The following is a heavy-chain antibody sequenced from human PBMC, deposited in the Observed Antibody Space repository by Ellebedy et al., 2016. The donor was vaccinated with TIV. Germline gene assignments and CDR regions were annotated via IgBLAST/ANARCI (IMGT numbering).Heavy chain of an antibody. CDR2: INHSGST. Sequence: MPSETLSLTCAVYGGSFSGYYWSWIRQPPGKGLEWIGEINHSGSTNYNPSLKSRVTISVDTSKNHFSLKLSSVTAADTAVYYCGWDCSSTSCRGGYWGRGTLVTVSS. V-gene: IGHV4-34*01. J-gene: IGHJ4*02. D-gene: IGHD2-2*01. CDR3: GWDCSSTSCRGGY. CDR1: GGSFSGYY.